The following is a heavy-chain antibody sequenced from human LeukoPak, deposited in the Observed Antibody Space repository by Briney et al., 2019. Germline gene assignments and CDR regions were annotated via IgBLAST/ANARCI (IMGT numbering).Heavy chain of an antibody. CDR3: ARSFYDSSGVAFES. D-gene: IGHD3-22*01. CDR2: TYYRTKWYN. J-gene: IGHJ4*02. CDR1: GDSVSSNSAA. Sequence: SQTLSLTRAISGDSVSSNSAAWNWIRQSPSRGLEWLGRTYYRTKWYNDYAVSVNSRITINPDTSKNQFSLQLNSVTPEDTAVYYCARSFYDSSGVAFESWGQGTLVTVSS. V-gene: IGHV6-1*01.